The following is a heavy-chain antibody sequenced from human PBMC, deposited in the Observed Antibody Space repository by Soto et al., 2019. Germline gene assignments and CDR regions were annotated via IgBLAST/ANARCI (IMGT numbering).Heavy chain of an antibody. CDR2: ISAYNGNT. J-gene: IGHJ5*01. Sequence: QVQLVQSGAEVKKPGASVKVSCKASGYTFNKYGIYWVRQAPGQGLEWMGWISAYNGNTNYAQNFQGRVTMTTDTSXXTAYRELRSLRSDDTAVYYCATTKDDISAYNWFDSWGQGTLVTVSS. D-gene: IGHD3-9*01. CDR3: ATTKDDISAYNWFDS. CDR1: GYTFNKYG. V-gene: IGHV1-18*01.